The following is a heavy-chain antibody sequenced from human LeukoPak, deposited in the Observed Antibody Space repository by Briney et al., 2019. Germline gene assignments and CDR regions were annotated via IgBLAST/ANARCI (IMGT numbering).Heavy chain of an antibody. CDR2: FDPEDGET. CDR1: GYTLTELS. CDR3: ATFTLSPRRWFGELPSELDY. D-gene: IGHD3-10*01. Sequence: ASVKVSCKVSGYTLTELSMHWVRQAPGKGLEWMGGFDPEDGETIYAQKFQGRVTMTEDTSTDTAYMELSSLRSEDTAVYYCATFTLSPRRWFGELPSELDYWGQGTLVTVSS. V-gene: IGHV1-24*01. J-gene: IGHJ4*02.